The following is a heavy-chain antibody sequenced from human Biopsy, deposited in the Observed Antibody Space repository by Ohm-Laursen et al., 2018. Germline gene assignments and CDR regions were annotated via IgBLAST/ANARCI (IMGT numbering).Heavy chain of an antibody. CDR3: ARDRIGGRGDPPDH. Sequence: GASVTASCPAFGYTFITSYANWVRQAPGQGLEWMGKINPSGGSTSYAQKFQGRVTMTRDTSTTTVYMELSSLRSEDTAVYYCARDRIGGRGDPPDHWGQGTLVTVSS. V-gene: IGHV1-46*01. CDR1: GYTFITSY. D-gene: IGHD3-10*01. CDR2: INPSGGST. J-gene: IGHJ4*02.